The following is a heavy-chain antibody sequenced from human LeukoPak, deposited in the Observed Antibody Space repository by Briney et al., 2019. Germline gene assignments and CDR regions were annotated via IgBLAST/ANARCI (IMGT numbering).Heavy chain of an antibody. V-gene: IGHV1-2*06. CDR1: GYTFTGYY. CDR2: INPNSGGT. J-gene: IGHJ4*02. Sequence: ASVKVSCKASGYTFTGYYMHWVRQAPGQGLEWMGRINPNSGGTNYAQKFQGRVTMTRDTSISTAYMELSRLRSDDTAVYYCAREPFPAGEKAFDYWGQGTLATVSS. D-gene: IGHD6-19*01. CDR3: AREPFPAGEKAFDY.